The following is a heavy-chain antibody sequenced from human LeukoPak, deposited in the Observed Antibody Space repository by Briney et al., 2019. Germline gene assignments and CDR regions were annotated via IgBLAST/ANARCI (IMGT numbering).Heavy chain of an antibody. CDR3: AKDDYDFWSGYPVGYFDY. V-gene: IGHV3-23*01. D-gene: IGHD3-3*01. CDR1: GFTFSSYA. J-gene: IGHJ4*02. CDR2: IRGSGGST. Sequence: GGSLRLSCAASGFTFSSYAMSWVRQAPGKGLEWVSVIRGSGGSTYYADSVKGRFTISRDNSKNTLYLQMNSLRAEDTAVYYCAKDDYDFWSGYPVGYFDYWGQGTLVTVSS.